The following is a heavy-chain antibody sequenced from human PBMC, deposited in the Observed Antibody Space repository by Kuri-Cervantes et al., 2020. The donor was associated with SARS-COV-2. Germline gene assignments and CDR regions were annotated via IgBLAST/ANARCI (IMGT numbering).Heavy chain of an antibody. CDR3: ARGSPYGDYGDGSYYYYMDV. Sequence: SETLSLTCNVSGYSISSSYYWSWIRQPAGKGLEWIGRIYTSGSTNYNPSLKSRVTMSVDTSKNQFSLKLSSVTAADTAVYYCARGSPYGDYGDGSYYYYMDVWGKGTTVTVSS. V-gene: IGHV4-4*07. J-gene: IGHJ6*03. D-gene: IGHD4-17*01. CDR2: IYTSGST. CDR1: GYSISSSYY.